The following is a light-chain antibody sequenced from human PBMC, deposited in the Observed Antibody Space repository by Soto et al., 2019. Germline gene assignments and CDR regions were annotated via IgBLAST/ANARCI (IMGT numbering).Light chain of an antibody. Sequence: DIQMTQSPSTLSASVGDRVTITCRASQSISSWLAWYQQKPGKAPKPLIYDASSLESGVPSRFSGGGSGTEFTLTISSLQPDDFATYYCQQYNSYPWTLGQGTKV. V-gene: IGKV1-5*01. J-gene: IGKJ1*01. CDR1: QSISSW. CDR3: QQYNSYPWT. CDR2: DAS.